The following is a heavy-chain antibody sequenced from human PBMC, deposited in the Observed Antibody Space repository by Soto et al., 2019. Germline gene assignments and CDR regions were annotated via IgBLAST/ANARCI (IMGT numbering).Heavy chain of an antibody. Sequence: GGSLRRSCAASGFTFRTYAMSWVRQAPGKGLEWVSTFTTGGVSTYYADSVKGRFTISRDNSKNTLYLQMNSLRADDTAVYYCAKAAVVVAATPWFDPWGQGTLVTVPQ. J-gene: IGHJ5*02. CDR3: AKAAVVVAATPWFDP. CDR1: GFTFRTYA. CDR2: FTTGGVST. D-gene: IGHD6-19*01. V-gene: IGHV3-23*01.